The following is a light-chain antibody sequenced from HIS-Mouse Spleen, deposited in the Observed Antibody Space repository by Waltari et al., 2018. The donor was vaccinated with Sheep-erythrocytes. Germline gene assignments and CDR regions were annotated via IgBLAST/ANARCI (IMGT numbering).Light chain of an antibody. CDR3: CSYAGSYNHV. Sequence: QSALTQPRSVSGSPGQSATVSCTGTSSYAGGYNYASVYQQHPGKAPKLMIYDVSKRPSGVPDRFSGSKSGNTASLTISGLQAEDEADYYCCSYAGSYNHVFATGTKVTVL. CDR2: DVS. V-gene: IGLV2-11*01. CDR1: SSYAGGYNY. J-gene: IGLJ1*01.